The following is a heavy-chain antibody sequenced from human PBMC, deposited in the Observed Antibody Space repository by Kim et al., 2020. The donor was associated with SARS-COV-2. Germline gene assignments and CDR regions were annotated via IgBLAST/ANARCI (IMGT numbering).Heavy chain of an antibody. CDR3: ARGPGYGY. J-gene: IGHJ4*02. CDR2: SGNT. D-gene: IGHD5-12*01. Sequence: SGNTGYAQKFQGRVTMTRNTSISTAYMELSSLRSEDTAVYYCARGPGYGYWGQGTLVTVSS. V-gene: IGHV1-8*01.